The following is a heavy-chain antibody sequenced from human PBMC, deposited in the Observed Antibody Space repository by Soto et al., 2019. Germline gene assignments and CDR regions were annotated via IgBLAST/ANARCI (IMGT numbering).Heavy chain of an antibody. J-gene: IGHJ6*02. V-gene: IGHV4-4*02. Sequence: SETLSLTCAVSGGSISSSNWWSWVRQPPGKGLEWIGEIYHSGSTNYNPSLKSRVTISVDKSKNQFSLKLSSVTAADTAVYYCARDPSYDFWSGYYIGGMDVWGQGTTVTSP. CDR2: IYHSGST. CDR3: ARDPSYDFWSGYYIGGMDV. CDR1: GGSISSSNW. D-gene: IGHD3-3*01.